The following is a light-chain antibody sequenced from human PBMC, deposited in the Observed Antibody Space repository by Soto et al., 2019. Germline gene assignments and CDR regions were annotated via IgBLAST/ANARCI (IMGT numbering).Light chain of an antibody. CDR2: DVS. Sequence: QSVLAQPASVSGSRGQSSTIFCTGTSSDVGRYNYVSWFRQHPGKVPKLIIYDVSNWPSGVSDRFSGSKSGNTASLTISGLHPEDEADYYCSSFTSSSTFVFGTGTKVTVL. V-gene: IGLV2-14*03. CDR1: SSDVGRYNY. CDR3: SSFTSSSTFV. J-gene: IGLJ1*01.